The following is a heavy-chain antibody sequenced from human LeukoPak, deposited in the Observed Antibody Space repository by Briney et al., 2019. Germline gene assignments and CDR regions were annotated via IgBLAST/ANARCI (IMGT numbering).Heavy chain of an antibody. J-gene: IGHJ4*02. CDR1: GFPFSSWP. V-gene: IGHV3-30*07. CDR2: ISHDGSQA. D-gene: IGHD1-26*01. Sequence: GGSLRLSCAASGFPFSSWPMHWVRQAPGKGLEWMTTISHDGSQAYYADSVKGRLTISRDNSKNTLYLQMNSLRAEDTAVYYCAKDSGTYYKGFDYWGQGTLVTVSS. CDR3: AKDSGTYYKGFDY.